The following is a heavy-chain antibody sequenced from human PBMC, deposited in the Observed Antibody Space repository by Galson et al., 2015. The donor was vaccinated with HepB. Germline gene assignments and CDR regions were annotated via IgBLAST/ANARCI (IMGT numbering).Heavy chain of an antibody. Sequence: SLRLSCAASGFTLSSYAMTWVRQAPGRGLEWVSTISSVDNTYYADSVKGRFTISRDNSKNTLYVQMNSLRVEETAVYYCARARGPRSANFIDYWGQGTLVTVSS. CDR1: GFTLSSYA. CDR3: ARARGPRSANFIDY. J-gene: IGHJ4*02. V-gene: IGHV3-23*01. D-gene: IGHD3-3*01. CDR2: ISSVDNT.